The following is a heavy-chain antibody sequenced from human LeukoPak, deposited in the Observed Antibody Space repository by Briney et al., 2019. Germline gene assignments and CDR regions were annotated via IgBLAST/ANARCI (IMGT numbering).Heavy chain of an antibody. CDR3: ARAGIRFLEWLLADY. J-gene: IGHJ4*02. V-gene: IGHV3-30*04. CDR1: GFTFSSYA. D-gene: IGHD3-3*01. CDR2: ISYDGSNK. Sequence: GRSLRLSCAASGFTFSSYAMPWVRQAPGKGLEWVAVISYDGSNKYYADSVKGRFTISRDNSKNTLYLQMNSLRAEDTAVYYCARAGIRFLEWLLADYWGQGTLVTVSS.